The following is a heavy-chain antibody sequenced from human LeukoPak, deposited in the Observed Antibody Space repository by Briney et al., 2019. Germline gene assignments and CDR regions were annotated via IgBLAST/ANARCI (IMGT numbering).Heavy chain of an antibody. CDR3: ASGGTSGFDY. CDR2: IYSGGGT. J-gene: IGHJ4*02. D-gene: IGHD1-26*01. Sequence: PGGSLRLSCAASGLTVSNNYMSWVRQAPGEGLEWVSVIYSGGGTYYADSVKGRFTISRDNSKNTLYLQMNSLRAEDTAVYYCASGGTSGFDYWGQGTLVTVSS. V-gene: IGHV3-53*01. CDR1: GLTVSNNY.